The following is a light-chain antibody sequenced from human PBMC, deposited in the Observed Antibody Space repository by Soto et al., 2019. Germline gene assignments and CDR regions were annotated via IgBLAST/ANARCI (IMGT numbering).Light chain of an antibody. CDR1: HTITNF. J-gene: IGKJ2*01. Sequence: EIALTQSPATLSLSPGERATLSCRASHTITNFLAWYQQKPGQAPRLLIYDASKRATGIPARFSGSGSGTDFTLTISSLEPEDFAVYYCQHRSNCYTFGQGTKLEIK. CDR2: DAS. V-gene: IGKV3-11*01. CDR3: QHRSNCYT.